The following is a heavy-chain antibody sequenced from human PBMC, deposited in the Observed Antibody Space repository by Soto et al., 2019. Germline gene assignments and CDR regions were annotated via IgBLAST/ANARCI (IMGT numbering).Heavy chain of an antibody. Sequence: GGSLRLSCAASGFTFSSYGMHWVRQAPGKGLEWVAVIWYDGSNKYYADSVKGRFTISRDNSKNTLYLQMNSLRAEDTAVYYCARENVSTRGAFDIWGQGTMVTVSS. J-gene: IGHJ3*02. CDR1: GFTFSSYG. CDR3: ARENVSTRGAFDI. CDR2: IWYDGSNK. V-gene: IGHV3-33*01.